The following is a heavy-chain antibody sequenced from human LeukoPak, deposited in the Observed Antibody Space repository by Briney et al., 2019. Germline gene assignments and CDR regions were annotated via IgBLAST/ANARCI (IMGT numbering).Heavy chain of an antibody. D-gene: IGHD1-26*01. J-gene: IGHJ4*02. CDR3: PKEPGAAIVGATRVKS. CDR1: GLMVNYDS. CDR2: ISGSTGST. Sequence: PGGSLTLACAATGLMVNYDSTERIRQAPGKGLEWVSLISGSTGSTYYADSVKGRFSISRDNSKNTVYLQMNSLRVEDTAVYYCPKEPGAAIVGATRVKSGGQGTLVTVSS. V-gene: IGHV3-23*01.